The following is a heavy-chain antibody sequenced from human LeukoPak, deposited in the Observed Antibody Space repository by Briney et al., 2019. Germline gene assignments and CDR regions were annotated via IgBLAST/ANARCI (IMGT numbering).Heavy chain of an antibody. J-gene: IGHJ4*02. CDR2: ISSNGGST. D-gene: IGHD4-11*01. V-gene: IGHV3-64*01. CDR1: GLTFNSYA. Sequence: GGSLRLSCAASGLTFNSYAMHWVRQAPGKGLEYVSAISSNGGSTYYANSVKGRFTISRDNSKNTLYLQMGSLRAEDMAVYYCARGMTTFDYWGQGTLVTVSS. CDR3: ARGMTTFDY.